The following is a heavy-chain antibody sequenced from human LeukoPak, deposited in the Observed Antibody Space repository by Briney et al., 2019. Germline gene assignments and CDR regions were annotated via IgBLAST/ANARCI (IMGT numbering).Heavy chain of an antibody. V-gene: IGHV4-61*01. Sequence: PSETLSLTCTVSGGSISSGSYYWSWIRQPPGKGLEWIGYNYYSGSTNYNPSLKSRVTISVDTSKNQFSLKLSSVTAADTAVYYCARGEYSNYEGAFDIWGQGTMVTVSS. J-gene: IGHJ3*02. CDR2: NYYSGST. D-gene: IGHD4-11*01. CDR3: ARGEYSNYEGAFDI. CDR1: GGSISSGSYY.